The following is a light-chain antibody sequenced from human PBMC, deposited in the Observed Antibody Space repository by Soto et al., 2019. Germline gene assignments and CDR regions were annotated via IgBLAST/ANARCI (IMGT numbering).Light chain of an antibody. CDR3: QQYNNWPRT. V-gene: IGKV3-15*01. Sequence: EIVMTQSPATLSVSPGERATLSCRASQSVGTNLAWYQQNPGQAPRLLVHGASTRATGIPARFSGSGSGTEFTLTISSLQSEDFAIYYCQQYNNWPRTFGQGTKVEIK. J-gene: IGKJ1*01. CDR2: GAS. CDR1: QSVGTN.